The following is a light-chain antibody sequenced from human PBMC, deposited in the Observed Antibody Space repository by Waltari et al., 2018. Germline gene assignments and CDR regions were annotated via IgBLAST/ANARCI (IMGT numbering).Light chain of an antibody. J-gene: IGLJ2*01. CDR2: EGV. Sequence: QSALTQHAPVSGSPGQSPTIPCTGTSNDVGSDNLVSWYQKPPGKAPKVLIYEGVKRPSGVSDRFSGSKSGNTASLTISGLQTEDEADYYCCSYAGSTPRIFGGGTKLMVL. V-gene: IGLV2-23*01. CDR3: CSYAGSTPRI. CDR1: SNDVGSDNL.